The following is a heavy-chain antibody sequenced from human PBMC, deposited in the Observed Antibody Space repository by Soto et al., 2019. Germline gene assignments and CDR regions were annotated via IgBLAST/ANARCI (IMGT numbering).Heavy chain of an antibody. J-gene: IGHJ3*02. D-gene: IGHD6-13*01. CDR2: IDSSTSII. CDR1: GFTFSSHS. V-gene: IGHV3-48*01. Sequence: EVQLVESGGGLVQPGGSLRLSCAASGFTFSSHSMNWVRQAPGKGLEWVSYIDSSTSIIYYADSVKGRFTISKDNAKNSRYLQMNSLRAEETAVYYCARSVGSSWPERFDIWGQGTMVTVSS. CDR3: ARSVGSSWPERFDI.